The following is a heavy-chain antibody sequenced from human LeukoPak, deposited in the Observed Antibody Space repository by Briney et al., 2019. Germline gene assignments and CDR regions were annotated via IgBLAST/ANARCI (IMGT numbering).Heavy chain of an antibody. CDR1: GYTFTGYY. J-gene: IGHJ4*02. CDR2: MNPNSGNT. CDR3: ARKSRAASSGYFY. Sequence: GASVKVSCKASGYTFTGYYMHWVRQATGQGLEWMGWMNPNSGNTGYAQKFQGRVTMTRNTSISTAYMELSSLRSEDTAVYYCARKSRAASSGYFYWGQGTLVTVSS. D-gene: IGHD3-22*01. V-gene: IGHV1-8*02.